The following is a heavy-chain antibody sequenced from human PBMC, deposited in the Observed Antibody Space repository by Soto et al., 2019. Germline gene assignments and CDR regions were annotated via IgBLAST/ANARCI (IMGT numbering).Heavy chain of an antibody. CDR3: ASGPTTEKVDS. CDR1: GASIYNGGYF. Sequence: QVQLQESGPGLVRPSQTLSLTCSVSGASIYNGGYFWSWIRQSPGKGLEWIGHIHNSGSPSNNPSLKSRVTTSANTSMYQFSLAPTAVTAAGTAINYCASGPTTEKVDSWGQGIWVTVSS. V-gene: IGHV4-30-4*01. CDR2: IHNSGSP. J-gene: IGHJ4*02.